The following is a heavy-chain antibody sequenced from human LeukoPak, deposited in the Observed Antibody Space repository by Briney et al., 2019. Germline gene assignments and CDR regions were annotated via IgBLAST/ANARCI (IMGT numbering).Heavy chain of an antibody. V-gene: IGHV1-69*13. Sequence: ASVKVSCKASGGTFSSYAISWVRQAPGQGLEWMGGIIPIFGTANYAQKFQGRVTITADESTSTAYVELSSLRSEDTAVYYCARESPMATIIWGQGTLVTVSS. CDR1: GGTFSSYA. CDR3: ARESPMATII. J-gene: IGHJ4*02. CDR2: IIPIFGTA. D-gene: IGHD5-24*01.